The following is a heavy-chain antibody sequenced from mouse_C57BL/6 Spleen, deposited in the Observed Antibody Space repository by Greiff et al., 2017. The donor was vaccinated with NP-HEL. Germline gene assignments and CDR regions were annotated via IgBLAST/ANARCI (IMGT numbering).Heavy chain of an antibody. V-gene: IGHV1-15*01. J-gene: IGHJ2*01. CDR3: TRGGKYSNYGDY. D-gene: IGHD2-5*01. CDR1: GYTFTDYE. CDR2: IDPETGGT. Sequence: QVQLKESGAELVRPGASVTLSCKASGYTFTDYEMHWVKQTPVHGLEWIGAIDPETGGTAYNQKFKGKAILTADKSSSTAYMELRSLTSEDSAVYYCTRGGKYSNYGDYWGQGTTLTVSS.